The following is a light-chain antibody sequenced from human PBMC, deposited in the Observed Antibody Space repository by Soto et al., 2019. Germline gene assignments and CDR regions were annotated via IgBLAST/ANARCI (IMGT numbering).Light chain of an antibody. V-gene: IGKV3-11*01. CDR3: QQRSNWPPWT. CDR1: QNVTSSY. J-gene: IGKJ1*01. CDR2: DAS. Sequence: EIVLTQSPGTLSLSPGERATLSCRASQNVTSSYLAWYQQKPGQAPRLLIYDASNRATGIPAGFSGSGSGTDFTLTISSLEPEDFAVYYCQQRSNWPPWTFGQGTKVDIK.